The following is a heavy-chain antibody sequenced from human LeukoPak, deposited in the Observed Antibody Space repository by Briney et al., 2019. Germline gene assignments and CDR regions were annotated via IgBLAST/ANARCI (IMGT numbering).Heavy chain of an antibody. CDR1: GGSISNYY. D-gene: IGHD3-22*01. CDR3: ARVVQSTDSSGFYLPEYFQH. V-gene: IGHV4-59*08. Sequence: SETLSLTCTVSGGSISNYYWTWIRQAPGKGLEWIGYMYSSGSSNYNPSLKSRVSILVDTSKNQFSLRLRSVTAADTAVYYCARVVQSTDSSGFYLPEYFQHWGQGTLVTVSS. J-gene: IGHJ1*01. CDR2: MYSSGSS.